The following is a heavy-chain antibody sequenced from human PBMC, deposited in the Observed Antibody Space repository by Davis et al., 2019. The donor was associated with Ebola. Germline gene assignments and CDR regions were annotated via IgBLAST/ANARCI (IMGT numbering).Heavy chain of an antibody. Sequence: MPSETLSLTCAVSGGSISSSNWWSWVRQPPGKGLEWIGEIYHSGSTNYNPSLKSRVTISVDKSKNQFSLKLSSVTAADTAVYYCAREPPSVRGVMRTTRYPFDYWGQGTLVTVSS. V-gene: IGHV4-4*02. CDR2: IYHSGST. CDR1: GGSISSSNW. J-gene: IGHJ4*02. CDR3: AREPPSVRGVMRTTRYPFDY. D-gene: IGHD3-10*01.